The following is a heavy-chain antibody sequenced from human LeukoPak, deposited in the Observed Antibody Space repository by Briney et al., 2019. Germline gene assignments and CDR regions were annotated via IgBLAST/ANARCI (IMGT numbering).Heavy chain of an antibody. J-gene: IGHJ4*02. Sequence: ASVKVSCKASGYTFTSYGISWVRQAPGQGLEWMGWISAYNGNTNYAQKLQGRVTMTTDTSTNTVYMELSSLRSEDTAVYYCAREDIVATTVNYWGQGTLVTVSS. D-gene: IGHD5-12*01. CDR2: ISAYNGNT. V-gene: IGHV1-18*01. CDR1: GYTFTSYG. CDR3: AREDIVATTVNY.